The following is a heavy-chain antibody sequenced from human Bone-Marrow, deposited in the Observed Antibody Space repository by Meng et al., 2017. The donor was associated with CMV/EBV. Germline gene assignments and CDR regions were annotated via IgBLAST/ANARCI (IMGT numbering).Heavy chain of an antibody. CDR2: ISSSSSYI. CDR1: GFTVSSYS. Sequence: ATGFTVSSYSMNWVRQDPGKGLEWGSSISSSSSYIYYADSVKGRFTISRDNAKNSLYLQMNSLRAEDTAVYYCARVERGAAAGTSEYWGQGTLVTVSS. D-gene: IGHD6-13*01. CDR3: ARVERGAAAGTSEY. J-gene: IGHJ4*02. V-gene: IGHV3-21*01.